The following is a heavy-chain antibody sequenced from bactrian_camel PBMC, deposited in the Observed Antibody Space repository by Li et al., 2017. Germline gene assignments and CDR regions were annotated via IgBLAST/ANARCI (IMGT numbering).Heavy chain of an antibody. V-gene: IGHV3S61*01. Sequence: QVQLVESGGGSVQAGGSLRLSCAASGYTFADNCMAWFREAPGGVREVVARVYKSDGSTWYKDSVKGRFTISQDNAKNTVYLQMNSLKPDDTAMYYCAAAVASWAPRFCGTRGNDYAYWGRGTQVTVS. CDR1: GYTFADNC. CDR2: VYKSDGST. J-gene: IGHJ4*01. CDR3: AAAVASWAPRFCGTRGNDYAY.